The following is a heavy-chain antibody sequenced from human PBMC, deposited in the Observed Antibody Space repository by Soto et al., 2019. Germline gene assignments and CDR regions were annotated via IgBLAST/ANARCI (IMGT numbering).Heavy chain of an antibody. V-gene: IGHV3-48*01. CDR2: ISSSSSTI. D-gene: IGHD3-10*01. CDR1: GFTFSSYS. CDR3: ARDTTSMVRGLEYYMDV. Sequence: GGSLRLSCAASGFTFSSYSMNWVRQAPGKGLEWVSYISSSSSTIYYADSVKGRFTISRDNAKNSLYLQMNSLRAEDTAVYYCARDTTSMVRGLEYYMDVWGKGTTVTVSS. J-gene: IGHJ6*03.